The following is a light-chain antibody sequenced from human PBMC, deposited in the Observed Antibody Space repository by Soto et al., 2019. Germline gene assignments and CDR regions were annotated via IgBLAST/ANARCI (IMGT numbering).Light chain of an antibody. CDR1: QGIKNY. J-gene: IGKJ4*01. CDR3: QRYYNAPFT. Sequence: EIQVSQYPSSLSASIGDRVTITCRASQGIKNYLAWYQQKPGEIPKLLIYAASTLESGIPPRFSGSGSGTDFTLTINNLQPEDVATYYCQRYYNAPFTFGGGTKVAIK. CDR2: AAS. V-gene: IGKV1-27*01.